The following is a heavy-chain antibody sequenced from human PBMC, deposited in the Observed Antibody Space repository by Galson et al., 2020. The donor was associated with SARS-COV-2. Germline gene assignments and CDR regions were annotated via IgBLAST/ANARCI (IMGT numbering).Heavy chain of an antibody. J-gene: IGHJ1*01. D-gene: IGHD3-16*01. V-gene: IGHV3-53*01. CDR2: IYTSGVT. CDR3: VTAETPLTHLG. CDR1: GFTVSKNY. Sequence: GGSLRPSCAASGFTVSKNYMSWVRQAPGKGLEWASVIYTSGVTYYADSVRGRCSISRDNSKNTLFLQMNSLRAGDTATYCCVTAETPLTHLGWGQGTLVTVSS.